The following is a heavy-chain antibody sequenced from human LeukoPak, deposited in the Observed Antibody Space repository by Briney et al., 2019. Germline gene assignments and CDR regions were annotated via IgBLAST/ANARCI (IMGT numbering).Heavy chain of an antibody. Sequence: GGSLRLSCAASGFIFDDYGMSWVRQAPGRGLEWVSSINWNGGSTGYADSVKGRFSISRDNSKNTLYLQLNSLRSDDTAVYSCARASGTDRNSDFYYMDVWGKGTTVTVSS. CDR3: ARASGTDRNSDFYYMDV. CDR2: INWNGGST. V-gene: IGHV3-20*04. CDR1: GFIFDDYG. D-gene: IGHD1-1*01. J-gene: IGHJ6*03.